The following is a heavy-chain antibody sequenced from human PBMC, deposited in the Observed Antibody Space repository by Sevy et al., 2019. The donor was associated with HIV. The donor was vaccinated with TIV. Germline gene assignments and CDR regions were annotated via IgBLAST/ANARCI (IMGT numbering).Heavy chain of an antibody. CDR2: ISYDGSNK. CDR3: ARDPGSTSTYLAY. V-gene: IGHV3-30*04. Sequence: GGSLRLSCAASGFTFSSYAMHWVRQAPGKGLEWVAVISYDGSNKYYADSVKGRFTISRDNSKNTLYLQMNSLRAEDTAVYYCARDPGSTSTYLAYWGQGTLVTVSS. CDR1: GFTFSSYA. D-gene: IGHD2-2*01. J-gene: IGHJ4*02.